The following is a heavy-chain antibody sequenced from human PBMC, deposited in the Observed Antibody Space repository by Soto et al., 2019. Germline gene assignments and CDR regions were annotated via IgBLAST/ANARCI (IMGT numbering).Heavy chain of an antibody. CDR1: GGSVTNSSYY. CDR2: VYYRGRS. CDR3: VSQRTTVPTQACFDY. D-gene: IGHD4-17*01. V-gene: IGHV4-39*01. Sequence: SETLSLTCTVSGGSVTNSSYYWGWIRQSPGKGLEWIGSVYYRGRSYSKSSVKSRVTISVDTSKNRFSLSLNSVTASDTAVYFCVSQRTTVPTQACFDYWGPGALVTVSS. J-gene: IGHJ4*02.